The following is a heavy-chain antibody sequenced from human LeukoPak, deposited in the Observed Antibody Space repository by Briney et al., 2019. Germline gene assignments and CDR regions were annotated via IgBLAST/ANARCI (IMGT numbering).Heavy chain of an antibody. D-gene: IGHD3-22*01. CDR2: IYPGDSDT. CDR1: GYSFTSYW. V-gene: IGHV5-51*01. J-gene: IGHJ4*02. Sequence: GESLKISCKGSGYSFTSYWIGWVRQMPGKGLEWMGIIYPGDSDTRYSPSFQGQVTISADKSISTAYLQWSSLKASDTAMYYCASLGRYDNSGYYYAYWGQGIQVTVSS. CDR3: ASLGRYDNSGYYYAY.